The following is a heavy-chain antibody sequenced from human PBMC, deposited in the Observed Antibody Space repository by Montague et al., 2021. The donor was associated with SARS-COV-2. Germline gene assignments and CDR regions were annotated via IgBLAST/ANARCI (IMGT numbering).Heavy chain of an antibody. J-gene: IGHJ4*02. D-gene: IGHD3-10*02. V-gene: IGHV4-34*01. CDR1: DGSFSDYW. Sequence: SETLSLTCAVYDGSFSDYWWSWVRQPPGKGLEWIGNINHRGNTNYNPSLKSRVTISVDTSKHQFSLKLNSVTAADTAIYYCASGVPGYWGQGTLVTVSS. CDR3: ASGVPGY. CDR2: INHRGNT.